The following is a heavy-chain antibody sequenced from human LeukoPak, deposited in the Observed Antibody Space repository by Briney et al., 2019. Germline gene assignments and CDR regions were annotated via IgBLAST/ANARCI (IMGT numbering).Heavy chain of an antibody. J-gene: IGHJ4*02. CDR2: ISYDGSNK. CDR1: GFTFSSYG. D-gene: IGHD4-17*01. Sequence: PGGSLSLSFAASGFTFSSYGMHWVRQAPGKGLGWVAVISYDGSNKYYADSVKGRFTISRDNSKNTLYLQMNSLRAEDTAVYYCANRGPYGDQWLFGYWGQGTLVTVSS. V-gene: IGHV3-30*18. CDR3: ANRGPYGDQWLFGY.